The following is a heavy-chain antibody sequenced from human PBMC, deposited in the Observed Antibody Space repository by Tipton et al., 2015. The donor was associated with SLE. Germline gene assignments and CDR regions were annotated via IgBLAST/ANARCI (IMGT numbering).Heavy chain of an antibody. CDR1: GGSISSFNW. J-gene: IGHJ4*02. Sequence: SLRLSCAVSGGSISSFNWWIWVRQPPGKGLEWIGEIFRSGSTNSNPSLKSRVTISVDQSKNQFSLKLRSVTAADTAVYYCARSVGATRGADYWGPGTLVTVSS. CDR3: ARSVGATRGADY. CDR2: IFRSGST. V-gene: IGHV4-4*02. D-gene: IGHD1-26*01.